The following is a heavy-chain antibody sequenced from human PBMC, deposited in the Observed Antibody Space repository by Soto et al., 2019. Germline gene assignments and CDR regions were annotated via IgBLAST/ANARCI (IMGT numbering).Heavy chain of an antibody. J-gene: IGHJ4*02. CDR1: GGYIRSGGYY. CDR2: IYYSGST. CDR3: ARYGGVIVTIDY. V-gene: IGHV4-31*03. Sequence: PSETLSLTCTVSGGYIRSGGYYWSWIRQHPGKGLEWIGYIYYSGSTYYNPSLKSRVTISVDTSKNQFSLKLSSVTAADTAVYYCARYGGVIVTIDYWGQGTLVTVSS. D-gene: IGHD3-16*02.